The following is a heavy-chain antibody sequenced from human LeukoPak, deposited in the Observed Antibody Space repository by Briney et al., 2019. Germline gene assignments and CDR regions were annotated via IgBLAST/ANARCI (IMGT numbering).Heavy chain of an antibody. CDR2: IWYDGRKT. J-gene: IGHJ4*02. Sequence: PGRSLRLSCAASGFPFRNYGMHWGRQAPGKGLEWVAIIWYDGRKTYYADSVKGRFTISRDNLSNTLYLQMNSLRAEDTALYFCARAPYTTGRSFYFDSWGQGTLVTVSS. CDR1: GFPFRNYG. D-gene: IGHD2-2*02. V-gene: IGHV3-33*01. CDR3: ARAPYTTGRSFYFDS.